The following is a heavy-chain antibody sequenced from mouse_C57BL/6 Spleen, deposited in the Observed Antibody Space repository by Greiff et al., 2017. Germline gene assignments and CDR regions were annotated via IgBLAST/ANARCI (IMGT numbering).Heavy chain of an antibody. CDR3: ARDSDWQFDY. V-gene: IGHV5-4*01. CDR1: GFTFSSYA. CDR2: ISDGGSYT. Sequence: VQLQQSGGGLVKPGGSLKLSCAASGFTFSSYAMSWVRQTPEKRLEWVATISDGGSYTYYPDNVKGRFTISRDNAKNNLYLQMSHLKSEDTAMYYCARDSDWQFDYWGQGTTLTVSS. J-gene: IGHJ2*01.